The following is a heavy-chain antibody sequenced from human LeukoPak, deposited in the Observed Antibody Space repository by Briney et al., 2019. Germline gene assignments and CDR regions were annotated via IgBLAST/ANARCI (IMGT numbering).Heavy chain of an antibody. Sequence: SETLSLTCTVSGGSISSYHWIWIRQPPGKGLEWIGYIYYSGSTNYNPSLRSRVTMSVDTSKNQFSLKLSSVTAADTAVYYCARGTFRGSYSIYFDYWGQGALVTVSS. CDR3: ARGTFRGSYSIYFDY. J-gene: IGHJ4*02. CDR1: GGSISSYH. CDR2: IYYSGST. V-gene: IGHV4-59*01. D-gene: IGHD1-26*01.